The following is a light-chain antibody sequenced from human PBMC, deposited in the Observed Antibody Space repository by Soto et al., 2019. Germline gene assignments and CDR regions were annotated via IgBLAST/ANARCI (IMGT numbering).Light chain of an antibody. J-gene: IGLJ1*01. CDR2: RNN. CDR3: AAWDDSLSGLYV. Sequence: QSVLTQPPSASGTPGQRITISCSGSSSNIGSNYVYWYQQLPGTAPKLLIYRNNQRPSGVPDRFSGSKSGTSASLAISGLRSEDEADYYGAAWDDSLSGLYVFGTGTKVTVL. CDR1: SSNIGSNY. V-gene: IGLV1-47*01.